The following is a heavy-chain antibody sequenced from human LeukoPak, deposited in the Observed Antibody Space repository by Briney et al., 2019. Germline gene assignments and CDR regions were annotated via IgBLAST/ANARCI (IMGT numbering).Heavy chain of an antibody. D-gene: IGHD2-2*01. CDR3: ARLSVVPAAMQFYYYYHMDV. CDR1: GGSISSRSYY. J-gene: IGHJ6*03. V-gene: IGHV4-39*01. CDR2: ISYSGST. Sequence: SETLSLTCTVSGGSISSRSYYWGWIRQPPGKGLEWIGSISYSGSTYYNPSLKSRGTISADTSKNQFSLKLSSVTAADTAVYYCARLSVVPAAMQFYYYYHMDVCGKGTTVTVSS.